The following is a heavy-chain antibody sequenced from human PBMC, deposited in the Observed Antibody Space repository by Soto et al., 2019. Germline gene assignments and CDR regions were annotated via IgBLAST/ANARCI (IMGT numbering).Heavy chain of an antibody. CDR3: ARLLMVTMVRGGISYFGY. D-gene: IGHD3-10*01. J-gene: IGHJ4*03. Sequence: GESLKISCKGSGYSFTSYWIGWVRQMPGKGLEWMGIIYPGDSDTRYSPSFQGQVTISADKSISTAYLQWSSLKASDTAMYYCARLLMVTMVRGGISYFGYRGQGTLGTVSS. CDR2: IYPGDSDT. V-gene: IGHV5-51*01. CDR1: GYSFTSYW.